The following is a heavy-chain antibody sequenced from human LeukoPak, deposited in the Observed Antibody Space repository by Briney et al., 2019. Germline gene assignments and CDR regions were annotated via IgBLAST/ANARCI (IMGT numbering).Heavy chain of an antibody. CDR1: GVSISSYC. V-gene: IGHV4-59*08. CDR3: ARSHCRINICFHLDV. J-gene: IGHJ6*01. Sequence: PSEALCLTCPVSGVSISSYCCNWIRPPPGKGLEWIGYVHYSGSSAYIPSLKSRVTMSLDTSKNQFSLSLTSVTAADTALYYCARSHCRINICFHLDVSGNGNTVTVFS. CDR2: VHYSGSS. D-gene: IGHD2-15*01.